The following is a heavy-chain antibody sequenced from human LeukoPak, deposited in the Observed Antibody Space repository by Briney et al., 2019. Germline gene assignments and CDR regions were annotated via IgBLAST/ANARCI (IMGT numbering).Heavy chain of an antibody. V-gene: IGHV3-7*01. CDR1: GFTLSDYN. D-gene: IGHD2-2*02. CDR3: ARKYCSSTSCYNPH. Sequence: GGSLRLSCAASGFTLSDYNMHWVRQAPGKGLEWVANIKQDGSEKYYVDSVKGRFTISRDNAKNSLYLQMNSLRAEDTAVYYCARKYCSSTSCYNPHWGQGTLVTVSS. J-gene: IGHJ4*02. CDR2: IKQDGSEK.